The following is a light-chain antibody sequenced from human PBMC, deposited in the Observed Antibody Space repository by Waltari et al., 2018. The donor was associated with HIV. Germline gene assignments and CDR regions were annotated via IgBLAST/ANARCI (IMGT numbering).Light chain of an antibody. J-gene: IGLJ2*01. CDR1: SSNLGNNY. CDR3: GTWDSSLSAGV. V-gene: IGLV1-51*01. Sequence: QSVLTQPPSVSAAPGQKVTISCSGSSSNLGNNYVSWYQQLPGTAPKLLMYDNNTRPSGIPDLFSGSKSGTSATLGITGRQTGDEADYYCGTWDSSLSAGVFGGGTKLTVL. CDR2: DNN.